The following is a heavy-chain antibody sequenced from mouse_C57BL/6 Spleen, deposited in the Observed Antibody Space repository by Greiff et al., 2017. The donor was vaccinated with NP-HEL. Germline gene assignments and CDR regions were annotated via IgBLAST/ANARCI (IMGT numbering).Heavy chain of an antibody. Sequence: VQLQQSGPELVKPGASVKISCKASGYAFSSSWMNWVKQRPGKGLEWIGRIYPGDGDTNYNGKFKGKATLTADKSSSTAYMQLSSLTSEDAAVYFCARYSYSKYGLAHWGQGTLVTVSA. CDR3: ARYSYSKYGLAH. CDR2: IYPGDGDT. D-gene: IGHD2-5*01. CDR1: GYAFSSSW. J-gene: IGHJ3*01. V-gene: IGHV1-82*01.